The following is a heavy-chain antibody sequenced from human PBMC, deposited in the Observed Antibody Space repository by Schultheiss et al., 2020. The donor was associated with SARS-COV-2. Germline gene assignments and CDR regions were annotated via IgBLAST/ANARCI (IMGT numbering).Heavy chain of an antibody. J-gene: IGHJ4*02. CDR3: ARGSIAARLSFDY. CDR1: GGSISSYY. Sequence: SETLSLTCTVSGGSISSYYWSWIRQPPGKGLEWIGYIYYSGSTNYNPSLKSRVTISVDTSKNQFSLKLSSVTAADTAVYYCARGSIAARLSFDYWGQGTLVTVSS. CDR2: IYYSGST. V-gene: IGHV4-59*12. D-gene: IGHD6-6*01.